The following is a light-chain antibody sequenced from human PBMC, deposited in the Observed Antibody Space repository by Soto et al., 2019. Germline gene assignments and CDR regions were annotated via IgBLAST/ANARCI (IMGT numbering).Light chain of an antibody. J-gene: IGKJ4*01. CDR2: DAS. V-gene: IGKV3-11*01. CDR3: QQRSNWPLT. CDR1: QSVSTY. Sequence: EIVLTQSPATLSLSPGERATLSCRASQSVSTYLAWYQQEPGLAPRLLIYDASNRATGIPARFSGSGSGTDFTLTTSSLEPEDFAVYYCQQRSNWPLTFGGGTKVEIK.